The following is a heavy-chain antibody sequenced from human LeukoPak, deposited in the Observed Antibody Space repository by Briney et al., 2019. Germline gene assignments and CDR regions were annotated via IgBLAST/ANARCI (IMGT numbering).Heavy chain of an antibody. CDR2: IYYSGST. CDR1: DNSISSSSYY. D-gene: IGHD1-1*01. J-gene: IGHJ4*02. CDR3: ARQGDDGDF. V-gene: IGHV4-39*01. Sequence: SETLSLTCTVSDNSISSSSYYWAWIRQPPGKGLEWIGSIYYSGSTYYNPSLKSRVTISVDTSKNQFSLKLSSVTAADAAVYYCARQGDDGDFWGQGTLVTVSS.